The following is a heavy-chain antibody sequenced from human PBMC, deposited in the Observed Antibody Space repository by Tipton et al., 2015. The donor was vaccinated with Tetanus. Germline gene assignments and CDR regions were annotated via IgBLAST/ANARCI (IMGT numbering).Heavy chain of an antibody. V-gene: IGHV4-34*01. D-gene: IGHD2-21*01. J-gene: IGHJ5*02. CDR1: GDYLSDYY. CDR3: ARGPRVGTIVVPSAIWFDA. CDR2: IHRGGST. Sequence: GLVKPSETLSLTCGVFGDYLSDYYWTWVRQPPGKGLEWIGEIHRGGSTNYNPSLKSRLIISADKSKNQFSLRLSSVTAADTAVYFCARGPRVGTIVVPSAIWFDAWGQGTLVTVSS.